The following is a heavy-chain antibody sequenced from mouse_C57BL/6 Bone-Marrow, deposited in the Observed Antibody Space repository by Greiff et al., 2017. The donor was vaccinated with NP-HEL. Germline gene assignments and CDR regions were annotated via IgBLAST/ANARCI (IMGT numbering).Heavy chain of an antibody. V-gene: IGHV7-1*01. CDR3: ARDAPGNSYFDY. CDR1: GFTFSDFY. Sequence: EVKVVESGGGLVQSGRSLRLSCATSGFTFSDFYMEWVRQAPGKGLEWIGASRNKANDYTTEYNASVKGRFIVSRDTSQSILYLQMNALRAEDTAMYYCARDAPGNSYFDYWGQGTTLTVSS. D-gene: IGHD2-1*01. CDR2: SRNKANDYTT. J-gene: IGHJ2*01.